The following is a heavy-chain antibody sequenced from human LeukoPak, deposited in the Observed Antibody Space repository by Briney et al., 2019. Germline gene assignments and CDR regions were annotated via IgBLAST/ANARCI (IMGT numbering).Heavy chain of an antibody. Sequence: WETLSLTCAVYGGSFNGYYWSWIRQPPGKELEWLGEINHSGSTNYNASLKCRVTISVDTSKKQFSLILSSVTAADTAVYYCARASLEPYFSSSEGYYYAMDVWGQGTTVTVSS. CDR2: INHSGST. CDR1: GGSFNGYY. D-gene: IGHD6-6*01. CDR3: ARASLEPYFSSSEGYYYAMDV. J-gene: IGHJ6*02. V-gene: IGHV4-34*01.